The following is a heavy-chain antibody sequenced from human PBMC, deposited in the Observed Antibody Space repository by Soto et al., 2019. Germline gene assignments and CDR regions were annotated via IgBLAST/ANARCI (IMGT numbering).Heavy chain of an antibody. CDR2: ISAYNGNT. J-gene: IGHJ2*01. Sequence: QVQLVQSGAEVKKPGASVKFSCKASGYTFTSYGISWVRQAPGQGLEWMGWISAYNGNTNYAQKVQGRVTMTTDTYTSTAYMEVRSLRSDDTAVYYCARQNYDSSGYYYGWYFDLWGRGTLVTVSS. D-gene: IGHD3-22*01. CDR1: GYTFTSYG. CDR3: ARQNYDSSGYYYGWYFDL. V-gene: IGHV1-18*04.